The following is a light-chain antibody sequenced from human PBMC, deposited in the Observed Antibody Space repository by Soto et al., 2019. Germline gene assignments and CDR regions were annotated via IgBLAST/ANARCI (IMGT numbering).Light chain of an antibody. V-gene: IGLV2-8*01. CDR3: SSYAGNNNPYV. CDR1: SSDVGGYNY. CDR2: EVS. Sequence: QSALTQPPSASGSPGQSVTISCTGTSSDVGGYNYVSWYQHHPGKAPKLVVSEVSKRPSGVPDRFSGSKSGNTASLTVSGLQAEDEADYYCSSYAGNNNPYVFGTGTKLTVL. J-gene: IGLJ1*01.